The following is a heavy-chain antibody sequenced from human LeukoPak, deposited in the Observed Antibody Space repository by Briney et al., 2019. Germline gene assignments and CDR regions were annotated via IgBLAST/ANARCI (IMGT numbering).Heavy chain of an antibody. CDR3: ARDLMGSGSYRDAFDI. D-gene: IGHD1-26*01. V-gene: IGHV4-39*07. CDR2: IYYSGST. Sequence: PSETLSLTCTVSGGSISSSSYYWGWIRQPPGTGLEWIGSIYYSGSTYYNPSLKSRVTISVDTSKNQFSLKLSSVTAADTAVYYCARDLMGSGSYRDAFDIWGQGTMVTVSS. J-gene: IGHJ3*02. CDR1: GGSISSSSYY.